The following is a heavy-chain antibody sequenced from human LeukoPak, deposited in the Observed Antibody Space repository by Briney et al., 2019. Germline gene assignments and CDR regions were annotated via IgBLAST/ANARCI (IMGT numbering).Heavy chain of an antibody. CDR3: VRLHRLRFLEWLYGPYFDY. D-gene: IGHD3-3*01. J-gene: IGHJ4*02. V-gene: IGHV5-51*01. Sequence: GESLKISCKGSGYSFTSYWIGWVRQMPGKGLEWMGIIYPGDSDTRYSPSFQGQVTISADKSISTAYLQWSSLKASDTAMYYCVRLHRLRFLEWLYGPYFDYWGQGTLVTVSS. CDR1: GYSFTSYW. CDR2: IYPGDSDT.